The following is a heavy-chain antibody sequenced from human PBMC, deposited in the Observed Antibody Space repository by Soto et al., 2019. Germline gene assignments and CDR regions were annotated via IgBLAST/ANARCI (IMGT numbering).Heavy chain of an antibody. Sequence: QVQLQESGPGLVKPSQTLSLTCTVSGGSISSGDYYWSWIRQPPGKGLEWIGYIYYSGSTYYNPSLKSRVTISVDTCKNQFSLKLSSVTAADTAVYYCATWPLYYYGSGSYKMSGFDYWGQGTLVTVSS. V-gene: IGHV4-30-4*01. D-gene: IGHD3-10*01. CDR3: ATWPLYYYGSGSYKMSGFDY. CDR1: GGSISSGDYY. CDR2: IYYSGST. J-gene: IGHJ4*02.